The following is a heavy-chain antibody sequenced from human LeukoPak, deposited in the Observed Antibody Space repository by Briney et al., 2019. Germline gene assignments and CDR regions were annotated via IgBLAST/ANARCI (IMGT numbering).Heavy chain of an antibody. CDR2: IYYSGST. D-gene: IGHD3-22*01. CDR3: ARVQVVEDI. J-gene: IGHJ3*02. CDR1: GGSISSSSYY. V-gene: IGHV4-39*01. Sequence: PSETLSLTCTVSGGSISSSSYYWGWIRQPPGKGLEWIGSIYYSGSTYYNPSLKSRVTISVDTSKNQFSLKLSSVTAADTAVYYCARVQVVEDIWGQGTMVTVSS.